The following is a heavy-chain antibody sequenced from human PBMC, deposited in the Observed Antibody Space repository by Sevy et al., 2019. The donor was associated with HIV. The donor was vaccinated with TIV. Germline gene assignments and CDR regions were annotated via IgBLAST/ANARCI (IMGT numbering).Heavy chain of an antibody. CDR3: ARSEDSRTTVSYYYYGMDV. CDR1: GFTFSSYA. CDR2: ISYDGSNK. V-gene: IGHV3-30-3*01. J-gene: IGHJ6*02. D-gene: IGHD6-6*01. Sequence: GGSLRLSCAASGFTFSSYAMHWVRQAPGKGLEWVAVISYDGSNKYYADSVKGRFTISRDNSKNTLYLQMNSLGAEDTAVYYCARSEDSRTTVSYYYYGMDVWGQGTTVTVSS.